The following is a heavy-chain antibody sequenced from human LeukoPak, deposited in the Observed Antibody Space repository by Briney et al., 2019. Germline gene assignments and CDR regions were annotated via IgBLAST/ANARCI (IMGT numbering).Heavy chain of an antibody. CDR3: AREGHNWNDFDY. CDR1: GGSVSSGSYY. D-gene: IGHD1-20*01. V-gene: IGHV4-61*01. CDR2: IYYSGST. J-gene: IGHJ4*02. Sequence: SETLSLTCTVSGGSVSSGSYYRSWIRQPPGQGLEWIGYIYYSGSTNYNPSLKSRVTISVDTSKNQFSLKLSSVTAADTAVYYCAREGHNWNDFDYWGQGTLVTVSS.